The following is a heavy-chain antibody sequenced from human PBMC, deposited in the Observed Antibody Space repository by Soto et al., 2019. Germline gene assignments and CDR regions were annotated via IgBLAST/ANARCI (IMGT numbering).Heavy chain of an antibody. CDR1: GDSVSSGCNY. J-gene: IGHJ5*02. Sequence: TPSLPGPVSGDSVSSGCNYCGWIRQSPGKRLEWIGSVSCSGSKYYNASLRSRVTFSVDTSKTLISLKLRSVTAADTALYYCARGRTRQGPGSPHLWGPRTL. V-gene: IGHV4-39*01. CDR3: ARGRTRQGPGSPHL. CDR2: VSCSGSK. D-gene: IGHD3-10*01.